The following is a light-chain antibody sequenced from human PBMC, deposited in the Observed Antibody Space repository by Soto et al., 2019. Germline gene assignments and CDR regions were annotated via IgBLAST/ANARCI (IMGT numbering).Light chain of an antibody. CDR1: SGHSSYA. Sequence: QLVLTQLPSASASLGASVKLTCTLSSGHSSYAIAWHQQQPEKGPRYWMKLNSDGSHSKGDGIPDRFSGSSSGAERYLTISSLQSEDEADYYCQTWGTGIVVFGGGTKLTVL. J-gene: IGLJ2*01. V-gene: IGLV4-69*01. CDR3: QTWGTGIVV. CDR2: LNSDGSH.